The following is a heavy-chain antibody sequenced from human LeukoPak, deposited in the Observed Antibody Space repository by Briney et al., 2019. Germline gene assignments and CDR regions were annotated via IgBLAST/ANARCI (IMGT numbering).Heavy chain of an antibody. J-gene: IGHJ6*03. CDR2: INPNSGGT. CDR3: ARGDGSGSSYYYYYMDV. D-gene: IGHD3-10*01. V-gene: IGHV1-2*02. CDR1: GYTFTGYY. Sequence: ASVKVTCKASGYTFTGYYMHWVRQAPGQGLEWMGWINPNSGGTNYAQKFQGRVTMTRDTSISTAYMELSRLRSDDTAVYYCARGDGSGSSYYYYYMDVWGKGTTVTISS.